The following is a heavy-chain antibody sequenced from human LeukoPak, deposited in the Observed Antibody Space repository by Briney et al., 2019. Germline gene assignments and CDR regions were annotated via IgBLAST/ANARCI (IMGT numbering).Heavy chain of an antibody. CDR3: AREDGFGDFDY. CDR1: GFIVSSNY. V-gene: IGHV3-53*01. D-gene: IGHD3-10*01. J-gene: IGHJ4*02. CDR2: IYSGGST. Sequence: GGSLRLSCAASGFIVSSNYMSWVRQAPGKGLEWVSVIYSGGSTYYADSVKGRFTISRDNSKNTLYLHMNSLRAEDTAVYYCAREDGFGDFDYWGQGTLVTVSS.